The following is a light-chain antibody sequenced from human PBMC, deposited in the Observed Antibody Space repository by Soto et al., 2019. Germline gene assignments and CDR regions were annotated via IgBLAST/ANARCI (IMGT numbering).Light chain of an antibody. V-gene: IGKV1-39*01. J-gene: IGKJ4*01. CDR3: QQTYSDIS. Sequence: DVRMTQSPSSLSASVGDTITITCRASRTINTYLNWFQQKPGAPPRLLIYGASTLHDGVPSRFSGSGSGADFTLTISGLQPEDFASYHCQQTYSDISFGGGTKL. CDR2: GAS. CDR1: RTINTY.